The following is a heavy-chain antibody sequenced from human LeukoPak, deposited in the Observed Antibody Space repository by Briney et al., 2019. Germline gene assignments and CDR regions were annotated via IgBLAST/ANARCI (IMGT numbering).Heavy chain of an antibody. J-gene: IGHJ6*02. CDR3: AKDEVLWFGEEVDGMDV. D-gene: IGHD3-10*01. Sequence: PGGSLRLSCAASGFTFSSYAMSWVRQAPGKGLEWVSATSGSGGSTYYADSAKGRFTISRDNSKNTLYLQMNSLRAEDTAVYYCAKDEVLWFGEEVDGMDVWGQGTTVTVSS. CDR1: GFTFSSYA. CDR2: TSGSGGST. V-gene: IGHV3-23*01.